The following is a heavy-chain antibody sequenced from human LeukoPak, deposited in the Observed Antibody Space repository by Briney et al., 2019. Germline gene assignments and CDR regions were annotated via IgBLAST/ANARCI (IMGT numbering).Heavy chain of an antibody. CDR1: GFTFSSYA. D-gene: IGHD6-19*01. J-gene: IGHJ4*02. V-gene: IGHV3-30-3*01. CDR2: ISYDGSNK. CDR3: AKESSGGWYFDY. Sequence: GSLRLSCAASGFTFSSYAMHWVRQAPGKGLEWVAVISYDGSNKYYADSVKGRFTISRDNSKNSLYLQMNSLRAEDTAVYYCAKESSGGWYFDYWGQGTLVTVSS.